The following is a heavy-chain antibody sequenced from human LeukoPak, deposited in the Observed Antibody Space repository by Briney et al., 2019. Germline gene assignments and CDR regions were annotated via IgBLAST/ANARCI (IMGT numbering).Heavy chain of an antibody. J-gene: IGHJ5*02. CDR3: ARYYDILTGFDP. Sequence: ASVKVSCTASGYTFTGYYMHWVRQAPGQGLEWMGWINPNSGGTNYAQKFQGRVTMTRDTSISTAYMELSRLRSDDTAVYYCARYYDILTGFDPWGQGTLVTVSS. V-gene: IGHV1-2*02. D-gene: IGHD3-9*01. CDR1: GYTFTGYY. CDR2: INPNSGGT.